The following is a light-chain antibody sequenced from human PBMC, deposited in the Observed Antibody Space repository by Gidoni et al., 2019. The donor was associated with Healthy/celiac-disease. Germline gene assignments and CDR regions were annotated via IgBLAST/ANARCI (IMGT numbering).Light chain of an antibody. Sequence: DIVMTQSPDSLAVSRGERATINCKSSQSVLYSSNNKNYLAWYQQKPGPPPKLLIYWASTRESGVPDRFSGSGSGSDFTLTLSSLQAEDVAVSSCQQYYCTSMCSFGPGTKLEIK. J-gene: IGKJ2*04. CDR3: QQYYCTSMCS. CDR1: QSVLYSSNNKNY. V-gene: IGKV4-1*01. CDR2: WAS.